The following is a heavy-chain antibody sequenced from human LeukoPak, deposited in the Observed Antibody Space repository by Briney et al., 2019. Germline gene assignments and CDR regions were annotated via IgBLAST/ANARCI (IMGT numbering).Heavy chain of an antibody. D-gene: IGHD3/OR15-3a*01. V-gene: IGHV3-23*01. J-gene: IGHJ4*02. CDR3: AKGVWTDYTITHFDY. CDR1: GFTFSSYA. CDR2: ISGSGGST. Sequence: GGSLRLSCAASGFTFSSYAMSWVRQAPGKGLEWVSAISGSGGSTFYADSVKGRFALSRDNSKNTLYLQMNSLRAEDTAVYYCAKGVWTDYTITHFDYWGQGTLVTVSS.